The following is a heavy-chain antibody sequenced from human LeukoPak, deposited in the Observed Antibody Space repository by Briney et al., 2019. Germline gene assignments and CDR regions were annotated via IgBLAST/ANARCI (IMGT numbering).Heavy chain of an antibody. V-gene: IGHV5-51*01. CDR3: ARLGGYSYGLDAFDI. D-gene: IGHD5-18*01. CDR2: IYPGDSDT. Sequence: GESLKISCKGSGYSFTSYWIGWVRQMPGKGLEWMGIIYPGDSDTRYSPSFQGQVTISADKSISTAYLQWSSLKASDTAMYYCARLGGYSYGLDAFDIWGQGTMVTVSS. J-gene: IGHJ3*02. CDR1: GYSFTSYW.